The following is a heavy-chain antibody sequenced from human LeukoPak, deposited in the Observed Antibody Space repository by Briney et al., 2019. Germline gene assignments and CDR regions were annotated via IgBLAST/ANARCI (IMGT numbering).Heavy chain of an antibody. CDR2: ISGSGGST. D-gene: IGHD3-10*01. V-gene: IGHV3-23*01. Sequence: TGGSLRLSCAASGFTFSSYAMSWVRQAPGKGLEWVSAISGSGGSTYYADSVKGRFTISRDNSKNTLYLQMNSLRAEDTAVYYCAKDTRRITMVRDPPNAFDIWGQGTMVTVSS. CDR3: AKDTRRITMVRDPPNAFDI. CDR1: GFTFSSYA. J-gene: IGHJ3*02.